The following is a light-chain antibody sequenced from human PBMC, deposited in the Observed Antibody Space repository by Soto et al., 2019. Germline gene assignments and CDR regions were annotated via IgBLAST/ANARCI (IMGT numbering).Light chain of an antibody. CDR3: QQYNTSPRT. V-gene: IGKV3D-20*01. CDR1: QSSSIN. J-gene: IGKJ1*01. Sequence: ETVMTQSPATLSVSPGERARLSCRASQSSSINLAWYQQKPGLAPSLLIYDASSRATGIPDRFSGSGSGTDFTLTISRLEPEDFAVYYCQQYNTSPRTFGQGTKVDIK. CDR2: DAS.